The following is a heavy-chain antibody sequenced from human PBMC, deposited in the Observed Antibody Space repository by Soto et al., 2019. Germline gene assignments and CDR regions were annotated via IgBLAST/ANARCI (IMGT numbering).Heavy chain of an antibody. Sequence: QIALKESGPTRVKPTQTLILTCTFSGFSLTTSGEGVGWIRQTPGKALEWLALIYWDDDKRYSPSLTTRLTVNKDTSKNQVVLTMTNIDPMDTGTYFCAHSLWRSYKAWFDSWGQGTLVTVSS. J-gene: IGHJ5*01. CDR3: AHSLWRSYKAWFDS. CDR1: GFSLTTSGEG. D-gene: IGHD3-16*01. V-gene: IGHV2-5*02. CDR2: IYWDDDK.